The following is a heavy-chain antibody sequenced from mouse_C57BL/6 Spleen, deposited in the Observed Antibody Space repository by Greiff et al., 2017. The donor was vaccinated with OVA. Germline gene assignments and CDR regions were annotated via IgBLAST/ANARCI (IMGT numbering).Heavy chain of an antibody. CDR3: ARGYGSSYYYAMDY. Sequence: VQLQQPGAELVMPGASVKLSCKASGYTFTSYWMHWVKQRPGQGLEWIGEIDPSDSYTNYNQKFKGKSTLTLDKSASTAYMQLSSLTSEDSAVYYCARGYGSSYYYAMDYWGQGTSVTVSS. CDR1: GYTFTSYW. D-gene: IGHD1-1*01. J-gene: IGHJ4*01. V-gene: IGHV1-69*01. CDR2: IDPSDSYT.